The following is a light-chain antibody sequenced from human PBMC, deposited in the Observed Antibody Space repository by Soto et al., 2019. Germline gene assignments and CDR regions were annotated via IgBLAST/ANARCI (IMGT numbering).Light chain of an antibody. J-gene: IGKJ2*01. V-gene: IGKV1-5*03. Sequence: DIQMTQSPSTLSASVGDRVTITCRASESISRWLAWYQQKPGKAPKLLIHRASTLENGVPSRISGSGSGTDFTLTISNLRPDDFATYYCQQYKSYSPYTFGQGTKVEIK. CDR2: RAS. CDR3: QQYKSYSPYT. CDR1: ESISRW.